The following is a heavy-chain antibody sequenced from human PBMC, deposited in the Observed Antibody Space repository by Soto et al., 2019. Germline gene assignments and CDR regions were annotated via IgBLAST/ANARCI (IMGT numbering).Heavy chain of an antibody. J-gene: IGHJ4*02. Sequence: ASVNVSCKASGYTFTSYDINWVRQATGQGLEWMGWMNPNSGNTGYAQKFQGRVTMTRNTSISTAYMELSSLRSEDTAVYYCARGRGYCSGGSCYYDYWGQGTLVTVSS. V-gene: IGHV1-8*01. CDR1: GYTFTSYD. D-gene: IGHD2-15*01. CDR2: MNPNSGNT. CDR3: ARGRGYCSGGSCYYDY.